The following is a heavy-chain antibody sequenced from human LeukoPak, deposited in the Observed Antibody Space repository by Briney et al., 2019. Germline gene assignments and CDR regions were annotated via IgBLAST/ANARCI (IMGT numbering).Heavy chain of an antibody. CDR1: GGSTSSSTHY. D-gene: IGHD3-16*01. CDR2: IYASGST. Sequence: SETLSLTCTVSGGSTSSSTHYWSWIRQPAGKGLEWIGRIYASGSTNYNPSLKSRATISVDTSKNQFSLNLNSVTAADTAVYYCARGRLGDSFDYWGQGILVTVSS. CDR3: ARGRLGDSFDY. V-gene: IGHV4-61*02. J-gene: IGHJ4*02.